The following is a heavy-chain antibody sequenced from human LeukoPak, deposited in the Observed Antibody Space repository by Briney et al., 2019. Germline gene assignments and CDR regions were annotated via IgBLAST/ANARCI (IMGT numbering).Heavy chain of an antibody. D-gene: IGHD4-23*01. J-gene: IGHJ3*02. CDR3: VGGDAFDI. CDR1: EFKISTQW. Sequence: GESLRLSCAGSEFKISTQWMYWVRQAPGKGLEWVANINHDGGKIYYVASVKGRFTISRDNAKNSLFLQMNSLRAEDTALYYCVGGDAFDIWGQGTMVTVSS. V-gene: IGHV3-7*01. CDR2: INHDGGKI.